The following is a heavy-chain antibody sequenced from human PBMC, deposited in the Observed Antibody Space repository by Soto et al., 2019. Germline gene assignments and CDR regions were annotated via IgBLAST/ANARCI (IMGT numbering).Heavy chain of an antibody. CDR1: GFSFSDYY. CDR3: VRLEAPGYYYGMDV. CDR2: ITTDSYR. V-gene: IGHV3-11*06. Sequence: PGGSLRLSCAASGFSFSDYYMTWIRQAPGKGLEWVSYITTDSYREYADSVEGRFTIPRDNAKNSLYLQMNSLRVEDTAVYYCVRLEAPGYYYGMDVWGQGTTVTVSS. J-gene: IGHJ6*02.